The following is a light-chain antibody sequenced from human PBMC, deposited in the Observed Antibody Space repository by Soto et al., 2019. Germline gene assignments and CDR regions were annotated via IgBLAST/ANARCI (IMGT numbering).Light chain of an antibody. CDR1: ASDVGAYDY. CDR2: EVT. CDR3: GSYSSDNTYV. V-gene: IGLV2-14*01. Sequence: QSALTQPASVSGSPGQSITISCTGTASDVGAYDYVSWYQQHPGTAPKLMIYEVTNRPSGVSDRFSGSKSGNTASLSISGLQAEGEADYYCGSYSSDNTYVFGTGTKLTVL. J-gene: IGLJ1*01.